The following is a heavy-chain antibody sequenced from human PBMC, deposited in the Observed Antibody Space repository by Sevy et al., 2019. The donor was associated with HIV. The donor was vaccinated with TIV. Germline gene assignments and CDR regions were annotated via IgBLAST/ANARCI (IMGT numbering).Heavy chain of an antibody. CDR2: IYYSGST. J-gene: IGHJ6*03. V-gene: IGHV4-39*01. CDR1: GGSISSSSYY. Sequence: SETLSLTCTVSGGSISSSSYYWGWIRQPPGKGLEWIGSIYYSGSTYYNPSLKSRVTISVDTSKNQCSLKLSSVTAADTAVYYCARHRNSSNPKNRYYYYYYMDVWGKGTTVTVSS. D-gene: IGHD6-13*01. CDR3: ARHRNSSNPKNRYYYYYYMDV.